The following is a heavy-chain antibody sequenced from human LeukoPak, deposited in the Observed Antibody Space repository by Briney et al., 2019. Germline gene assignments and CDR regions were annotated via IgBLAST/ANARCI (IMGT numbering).Heavy chain of an antibody. Sequence: GGSLRLSCAASGFTFSGFAMSWVRRTPGKGLEWVSGISGSGDNTLYADSVKGRFTISRDNAKNSLYLQMNSLRAEDTAVYYCARDNYYYDSSGYYFAFDIWGQGTMVTVSS. D-gene: IGHD3-22*01. V-gene: IGHV3-23*01. CDR1: GFTFSGFA. CDR3: ARDNYYYDSSGYYFAFDI. CDR2: ISGSGDNT. J-gene: IGHJ3*02.